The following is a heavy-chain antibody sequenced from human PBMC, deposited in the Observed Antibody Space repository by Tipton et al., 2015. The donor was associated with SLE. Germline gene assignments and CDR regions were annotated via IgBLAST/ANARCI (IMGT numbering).Heavy chain of an antibody. V-gene: IGHV5-51*01. CDR1: GYRFTNYW. CDR2: IYAVDSDT. J-gene: IGHJ4*02. D-gene: IGHD3-22*01. Sequence: QLVQSGAEVKKPGESLRISCKSSGYRFTNYWIGWVRQMPGKGLEWMGIIYAVDSDTRYSPSFQGQVTMSIDKSTTTAFLQWNSLTASDTAMYYCARQKLVNYDSSAYRGQYYFDSWGQGTQVTVSS. CDR3: ARQKLVNYDSSAYRGQYYFDS.